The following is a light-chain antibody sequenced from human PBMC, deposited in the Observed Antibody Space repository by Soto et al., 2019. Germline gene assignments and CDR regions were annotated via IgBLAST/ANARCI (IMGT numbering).Light chain of an antibody. CDR2: AAS. J-gene: IGKJ4*01. Sequence: DIQLIQSPATLSASVGDRITITCRASENIFKFLAWYQQRSGSAPNLLIYAASDLESGVPSRFSGSGSGTEFTLTIDNLQPDDFSTYYCHHYNTRSSTFGGGTKV. V-gene: IGKV1-5*01. CDR3: HHYNTRSST. CDR1: ENIFKF.